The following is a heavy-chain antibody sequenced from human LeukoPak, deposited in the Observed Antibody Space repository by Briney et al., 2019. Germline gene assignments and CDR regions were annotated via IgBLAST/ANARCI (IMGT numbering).Heavy chain of an antibody. CDR1: GFSFDSYA. D-gene: IGHD5-24*01. V-gene: IGHV3-23*01. Sequence: GGSLRLSCSASGFSFDSYAVSWVRQAPGKGLEWVSTVSGSGGGTYYADSVQGRFTISRDNSKNTLYLQMDSLRSEDTAVYWCARGKRVTDFGVLKERVGYYFDYWGQGTLVTVSS. CDR3: ARGKRVTDFGVLKERVGYYFDY. J-gene: IGHJ4*02. CDR2: VSGSGGGT.